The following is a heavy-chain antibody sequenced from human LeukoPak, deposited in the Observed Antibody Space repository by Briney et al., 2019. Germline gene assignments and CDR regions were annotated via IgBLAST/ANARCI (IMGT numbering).Heavy chain of an antibody. CDR2: VSYDGSIK. V-gene: IGHV3-30*03. D-gene: IGHD3-16*01. Sequence: GGSLRLSCAASGFTFSRYGMHWVRQAPGKGLEWVAVVSYDGSIKYYADSVKGRFTISRDNSKNTLYLQMNSLRAEDTAVYYCARDLRGLTDYWGQGTLVTVSS. J-gene: IGHJ4*02. CDR1: GFTFSRYG. CDR3: ARDLRGLTDY.